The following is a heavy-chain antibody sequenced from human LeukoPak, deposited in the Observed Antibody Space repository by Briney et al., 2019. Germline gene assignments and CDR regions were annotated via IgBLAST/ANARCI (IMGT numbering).Heavy chain of an antibody. CDR2: IKSDGRIT. J-gene: IGHJ3*02. Sequence: GGSLRLSCVGSGCTLSSYWMHWVRQAPAKGVAWVSRIKSDGRITSYADSVKGRLNISRDNAKNTLYLKMNSLRAEDTALYYCARSPRWNDAFDIWGQGTMVTVSS. CDR1: GCTLSSYW. D-gene: IGHD1-1*01. CDR3: ARSPRWNDAFDI. V-gene: IGHV3-74*01.